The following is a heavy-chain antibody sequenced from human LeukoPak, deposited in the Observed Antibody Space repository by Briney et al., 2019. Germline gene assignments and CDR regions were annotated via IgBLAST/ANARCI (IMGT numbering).Heavy chain of an antibody. CDR1: GYTFTSYY. J-gene: IGHJ6*03. CDR2: INPSGGST. D-gene: IGHD3-22*01. CDR3: ARGGSGYYYGRYYYYYMDV. Sequence: ASVKVSCKASGYTFTSYYRHWVRQAPGQGLEWIGIINPSGGSTSYAQKLQGGVTMTRDMSTSTVYMELSSLRSEDTAVYYCARGGSGYYYGRYYYYYMDVWGKGTTVTVSS. V-gene: IGHV1-46*01.